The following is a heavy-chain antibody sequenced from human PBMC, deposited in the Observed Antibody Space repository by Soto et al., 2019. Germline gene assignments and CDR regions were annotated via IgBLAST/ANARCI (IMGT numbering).Heavy chain of an antibody. CDR1: GFTFSYYA. D-gene: IGHD3-22*01. V-gene: IGHV3-21*06. CDR2: ISGIRDYI. CDR3: AREGVHNYNEYYFDY. Sequence: GGSLRLSCAASGFTFSYYALHWVRRAPGKGLEWVSSISGIRDYIRYADSVKGRFTISRDNAKTSLYLQMNSLTGEDTDVYYCAREGVHNYNEYYFDYWGKGTLVTVSS. J-gene: IGHJ4*02.